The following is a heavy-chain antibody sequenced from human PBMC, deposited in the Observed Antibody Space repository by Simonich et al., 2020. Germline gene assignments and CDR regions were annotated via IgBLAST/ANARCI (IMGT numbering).Heavy chain of an antibody. V-gene: IGHV1-2*02. D-gene: IGHD6-6*01. CDR2: LNPNSGGT. CDR3: ARDRAARYYYYYYMDV. Sequence: QVQLVQSGAEVKKPGASVKVSCKASGYTFTGYYMHWVRQAPGQGLEWMGWLNPNSGGTNYAQKFQGRVTITRDTSISTAYMELSRLRSDDTDVYYCARDRAARYYYYYYMDVWGKGTTVTVSS. CDR1: GYTFTGYY. J-gene: IGHJ6*03.